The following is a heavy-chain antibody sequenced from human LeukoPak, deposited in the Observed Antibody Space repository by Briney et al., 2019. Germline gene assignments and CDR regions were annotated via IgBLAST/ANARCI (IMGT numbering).Heavy chain of an antibody. V-gene: IGHV4-34*01. CDR2: INHSGST. CDR1: GGSFSGYY. CDR3: ARARSRYNWFDP. D-gene: IGHD2-15*01. Sequence: SETLSLTCDVYGGSFSGYYWSWIRLPPGKGLEWIGEINHSGSTNYNPSLKSRVTISVDTSKNQFSLKLSSVTAADTAVYYCARARSRYNWFDPWGQGTLVTVSS. J-gene: IGHJ5*02.